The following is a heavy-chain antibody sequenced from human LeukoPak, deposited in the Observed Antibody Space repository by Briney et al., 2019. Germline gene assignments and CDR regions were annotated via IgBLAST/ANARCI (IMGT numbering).Heavy chain of an antibody. CDR2: ISGSGGST. CDR1: GFTFSSYG. Sequence: PGGTLRLSCSAYGFTFSSYGMSCVRQAPGKGMEWGSAISGSGGSTYYADSVKGRFTISRDNSKNTLYLQMNSLRAEDTAVYYCGRLGIGYSSGWYVDYWGQGTLVTVSS. J-gene: IGHJ4*02. D-gene: IGHD6-19*01. CDR3: GRLGIGYSSGWYVDY. V-gene: IGHV3-23*01.